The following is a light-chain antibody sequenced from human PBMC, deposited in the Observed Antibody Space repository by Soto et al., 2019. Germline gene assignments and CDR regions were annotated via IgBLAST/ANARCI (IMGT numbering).Light chain of an antibody. Sequence: DSQLTQWACALTASVGVTGRSTCQASQDISNYLNWYQQKPGKATELLINDASNLEMGVTSRFSGVGSGTDFTFTISSLQPEDIATYFCQQYDSLPITFGQGTRLEIK. CDR2: DAS. CDR1: QDISNY. J-gene: IGKJ5*01. V-gene: IGKV1-33*01. CDR3: QQYDSLPIT.